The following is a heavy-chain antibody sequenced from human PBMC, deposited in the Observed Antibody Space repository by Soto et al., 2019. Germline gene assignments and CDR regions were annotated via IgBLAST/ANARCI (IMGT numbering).Heavy chain of an antibody. V-gene: IGHV3-30*18. CDR2: ISYDGSNK. CDR3: AKDDKWELLRPLDY. D-gene: IGHD1-26*01. J-gene: IGHJ4*02. CDR1: GFTFSSYG. Sequence: QVQLVESGGGVVQPGRSLRLSCAASGFTFSSYGMHWVRKAPGKGLEWVAVISYDGSNKYYADSVKGRFTISRDNSKNTLYLQMNSLRAEDTAVDYCAKDDKWELLRPLDYWGQGTLVTVSS.